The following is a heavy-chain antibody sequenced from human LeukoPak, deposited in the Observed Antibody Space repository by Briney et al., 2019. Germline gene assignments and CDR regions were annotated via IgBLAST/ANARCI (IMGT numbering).Heavy chain of an antibody. J-gene: IGHJ4*02. CDR2: IKSKTGGGTP. V-gene: IGHV3-15*01. D-gene: IGHD2-15*01. CDR1: GFTFSNVW. CDR3: TTEPCSGGSCYLDY. Sequence: GGSLRLSCAAAGFTFSNVWMSWVRQAPGGGMEWVGCIKSKTGGGTPEYAAPVTGRFTISRHDSKNTLYLQKNSLKTEDTAVYYCTTEPCSGGSCYLDYWGQGTLVTVSS.